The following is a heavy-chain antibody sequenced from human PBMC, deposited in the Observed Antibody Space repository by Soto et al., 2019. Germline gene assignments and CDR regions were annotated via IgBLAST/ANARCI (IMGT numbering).Heavy chain of an antibody. CDR3: ARSLAAFSTFDY. J-gene: IGHJ4*02. CDR1: GDSVSSNSAA. CDR2: TYYRSKWYN. V-gene: IGHV6-1*01. D-gene: IGHD3-3*02. Sequence: SQTLSLTCAISGDSVSSNSAAWNWIRQSPSRGPEWLGRTYYRSKWYNDYAVSMKSRITINPDTSQNQFSLQLDSVTPEDTAVYYFARSLAAFSTFDYWGQGTLVTVSS.